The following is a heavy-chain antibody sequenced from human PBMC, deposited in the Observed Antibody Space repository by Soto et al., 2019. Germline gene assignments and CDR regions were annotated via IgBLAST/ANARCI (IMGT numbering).Heavy chain of an antibody. Sequence: PSETLSLTCTVSGGSISSYYWSWIRQPPGKGLEWIGYIYYSGTTNYNPSLKSRVTISVDTSKNQFSLKLSSVTAADTAVYYCESTHIVVVTDAFDIWGQGTMVTGS. V-gene: IGHV4-59*01. CDR2: IYYSGTT. CDR1: GGSISSYY. CDR3: ESTHIVVVTDAFDI. J-gene: IGHJ3*02. D-gene: IGHD2-21*02.